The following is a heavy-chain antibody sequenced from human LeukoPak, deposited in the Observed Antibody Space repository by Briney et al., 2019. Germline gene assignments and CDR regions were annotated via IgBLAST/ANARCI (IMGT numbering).Heavy chain of an antibody. CDR2: IYPKTGGT. CDR3: AGPWDQVGFDP. V-gene: IGHV1-2*02. J-gene: IGHJ5*02. Sequence: GASVKVSCKASGYTFTGFYMHWVRQAPGQGLEWMGWIYPKTGGTSYAQKFQGRVTMTRDTSISTAYMELIGLRSDDTAVYYCAGPWDQVGFDPWGQGTLVSVS. D-gene: IGHD1-26*01. CDR1: GYTFTGFY.